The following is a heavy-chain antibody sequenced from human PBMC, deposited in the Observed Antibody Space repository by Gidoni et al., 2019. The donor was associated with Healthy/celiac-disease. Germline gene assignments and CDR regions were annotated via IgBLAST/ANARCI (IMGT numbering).Heavy chain of an antibody. J-gene: IGHJ4*02. CDR2: IWYDGSNK. D-gene: IGHD3-10*01. V-gene: IGHV3-33*01. CDR1: GFTFSSYG. CDR3: AREDPQLWFGDI. Sequence: QVQLVESGGGVVQPGRSLRLSCAASGFTFSSYGMHWVRQAPGKGLEWVAVIWYDGSNKYYADSVKGRFTISRDNSKNTLYLQMNSLRAEDTAVYYCAREDPQLWFGDIWGQGTLVTVSS.